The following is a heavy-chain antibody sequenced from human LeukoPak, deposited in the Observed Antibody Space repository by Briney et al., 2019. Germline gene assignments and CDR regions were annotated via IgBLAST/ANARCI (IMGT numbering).Heavy chain of an antibody. Sequence: GGSLRLSCAASGFAFSSFGMHWVRQAPGKGLEWVAVIWYDGTNKYYADSVKGRFTISRDNSKNTLYLQMNSLRAEDTAVYYCARATVTRWLDPWGQGTLVTVSS. CDR3: ARATVTRWLDP. J-gene: IGHJ5*02. CDR1: GFAFSSFG. D-gene: IGHD4-17*01. V-gene: IGHV3-33*01. CDR2: IWYDGTNK.